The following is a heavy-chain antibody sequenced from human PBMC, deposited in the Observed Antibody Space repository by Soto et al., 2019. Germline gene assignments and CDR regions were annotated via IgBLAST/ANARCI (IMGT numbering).Heavy chain of an antibody. J-gene: IGHJ4*02. CDR3: VRTSLVVAAATREDY. CDR1: GFTFSSSW. V-gene: IGHV3-74*01. D-gene: IGHD2-15*01. CDR2: INSDGSST. Sequence: EVQLVESGGGLVQPGGSLRLSCAASGFTFSSSWRNWVRQAPGKGLGWVSRINSDGSSTSYADSVKGRFTISRDNAKNTLYLQMNSLRAEDTAVYYCVRTSLVVAAATREDYWGQGTLVTVSS.